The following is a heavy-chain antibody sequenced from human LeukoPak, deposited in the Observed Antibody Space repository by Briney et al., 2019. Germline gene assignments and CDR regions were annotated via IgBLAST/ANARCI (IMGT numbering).Heavy chain of an antibody. CDR3: AREKTLGYDAFDI. Sequence: PGGSLRLSCAASGFTFSSYAMHWVRQAPGKGLEWVAVISYDGSNKYYADSVKGRFTISRDNSKNTLYLQMNSLRAEDTAVYYCAREKTLGYDAFDIWGQGTMVTVSS. CDR2: ISYDGSNK. V-gene: IGHV3-30-3*01. CDR1: GFTFSSYA. D-gene: IGHD5-12*01. J-gene: IGHJ3*02.